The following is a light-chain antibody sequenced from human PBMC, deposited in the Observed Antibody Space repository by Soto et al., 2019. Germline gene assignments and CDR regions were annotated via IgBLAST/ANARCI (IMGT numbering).Light chain of an antibody. V-gene: IGKV3-15*01. CDR3: QQYNNWLLFT. J-gene: IGKJ3*01. CDR1: QSVSSN. CDR2: GAS. Sequence: EIVLTQSPATLSLSPGERATLSCRASQSVSSNLAWYQQKPGQAPRLLIYGASTRASGIPARFSGSGSGTEFTLTISSLQSEDFAIYYCQQYNNWLLFTFGPGTKVDIK.